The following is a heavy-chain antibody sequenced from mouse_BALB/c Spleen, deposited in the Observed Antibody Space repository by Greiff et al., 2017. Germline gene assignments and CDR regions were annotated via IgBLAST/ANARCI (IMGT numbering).Heavy chain of an antibody. Sequence: EVKLMESGGGLVKPGGSLKLSCAASGFTFSDYYMYWVRQTPEKRLEWVATISDGGSYTYYPDSVKWRFTISRDNAKNNLYLQMSSLKSEDTAMYYCARDYYYGSSSHFDYWGQGTTLTVSS. J-gene: IGHJ2*01. V-gene: IGHV5-4*02. CDR3: ARDYYYGSSSHFDY. CDR2: ISDGGSYT. D-gene: IGHD1-1*01. CDR1: GFTFSDYY.